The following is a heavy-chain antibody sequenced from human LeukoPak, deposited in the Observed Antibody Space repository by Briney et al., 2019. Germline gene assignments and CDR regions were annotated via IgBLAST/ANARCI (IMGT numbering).Heavy chain of an antibody. V-gene: IGHV3-21*01. CDR2: ISSSSDYI. CDR3: ARGFEYGEHISAY. J-gene: IGHJ4*02. Sequence: GGSLRLSRTASGFTFSKYAMIWVRQAPGKGLEWVSSISSSSDYIYYADSVKGRFTISRDNAKNSLHLQMNSLRAEDTAVYYCARGFEYGEHISAYWGQGSMVSVSS. D-gene: IGHD4-17*01. CDR1: GFTFSKYA.